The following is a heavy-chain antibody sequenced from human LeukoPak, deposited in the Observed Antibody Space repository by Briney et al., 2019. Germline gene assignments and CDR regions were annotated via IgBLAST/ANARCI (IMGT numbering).Heavy chain of an antibody. CDR1: GGTFSSYA. CDR2: IIPIFGTA. J-gene: IGHJ6*03. CDR3: ARGGSGSYYYYYMDV. Sequence: SVKVSCKASGGTFSSYAISWVRQAPGQGLEWMGGIIPIFGTANYAQKFQGRVTITADESTSTAYMELSSLRSEETAVYYCARGGSGSYYYYYMDVWGKGTTVTISS. D-gene: IGHD1-26*01. V-gene: IGHV1-69*01.